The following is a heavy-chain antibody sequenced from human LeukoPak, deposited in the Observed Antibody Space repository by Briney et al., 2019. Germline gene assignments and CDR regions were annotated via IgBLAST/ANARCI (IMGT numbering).Heavy chain of an antibody. Sequence: GGSLRLSCAASGFAFSTYAMHWVRQAPGKGLEWVAVISYDGSVKYYADSVKGRFTISRDNSKNTLYLQMNSLRAEDTAVYYCGKNRYSGSLSPFDIWGQGTMVTVSS. D-gene: IGHD1-26*01. CDR1: GFAFSTYA. CDR3: GKNRYSGSLSPFDI. CDR2: ISYDGSVK. V-gene: IGHV3-30-3*01. J-gene: IGHJ3*02.